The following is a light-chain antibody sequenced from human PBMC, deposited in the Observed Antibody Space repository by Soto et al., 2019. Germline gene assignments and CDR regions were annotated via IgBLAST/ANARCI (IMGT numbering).Light chain of an antibody. Sequence: ALQLTHSPSSLSASVGDRVTITCRASQDIRTELGWYQQKPGKAPNLLIYGASTLQTGVPSRFSGSGSGTDFTLTISSLQPEDFATYYCLQDYDYPRTFGQGTKVEV. J-gene: IGKJ1*01. CDR3: LQDYDYPRT. V-gene: IGKV1-6*01. CDR1: QDIRTE. CDR2: GAS.